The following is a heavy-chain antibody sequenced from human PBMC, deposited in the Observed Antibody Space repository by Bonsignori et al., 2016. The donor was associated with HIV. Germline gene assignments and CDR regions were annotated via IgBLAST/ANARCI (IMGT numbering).Heavy chain of an antibody. CDR2: FTYGGNT. V-gene: IGHV4-39*07. Sequence: WIRQPPGKGLEWIGSFTYGGNTYYNPSLKSRLTISVDTSKNQYSLKLTSVTAADTAVYYCARDLGRGGNSDYWGQGTLVTVSS. J-gene: IGHJ4*02. D-gene: IGHD2-21*01. CDR3: ARDLGRGGNSDY.